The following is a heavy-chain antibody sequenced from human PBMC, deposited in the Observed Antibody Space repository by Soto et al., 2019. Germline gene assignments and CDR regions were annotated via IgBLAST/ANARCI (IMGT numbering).Heavy chain of an antibody. D-gene: IGHD3-16*02. Sequence: GGSLRLSCTASGFTFSNYWMTWVRQVPGKGLEWVANIKQDGSEQTYEHSVKGRFTISRDNAKNSLYLQMNSLRDYDAAVYYCARDDSGYPSYFHYWGQGTLVTVSS. CDR3: ARDDSGYPSYFHY. J-gene: IGHJ4*02. CDR1: GFTFSNYW. V-gene: IGHV3-7*01. CDR2: IKQDGSEQ.